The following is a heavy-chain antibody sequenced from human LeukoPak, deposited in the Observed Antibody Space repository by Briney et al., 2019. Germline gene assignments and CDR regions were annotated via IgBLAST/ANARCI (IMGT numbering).Heavy chain of an antibody. Sequence: GGSLRRSCAASGFNFSGYAMHGVRQAPGKGLEWVAVISYDGRNKYYADSVKGRFTISRDNSKNTLYLQMNSLRAEDTAVYYCARAIVVVPAALYYYYMDVWGKGTTVTVSS. CDR3: ARAIVVVPAALYYYYMDV. CDR2: ISYDGRNK. V-gene: IGHV3-30*04. J-gene: IGHJ6*03. D-gene: IGHD2-2*01. CDR1: GFNFSGYA.